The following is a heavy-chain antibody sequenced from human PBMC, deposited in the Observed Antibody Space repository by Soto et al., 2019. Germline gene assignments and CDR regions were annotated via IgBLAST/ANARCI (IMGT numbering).Heavy chain of an antibody. CDR3: AHTMTRFRTRMDL. Sequence: QITLKESGPTLVKPTETLTLTCSFSGIALDATDVGVAWIRQPPGKALVWLALLYLDDDKRFNDAQKSMLTVTKDPSKNQVILTMTSMDTVDTGTYYCAHTMTRFRTRMDLWGSGTTVIVS. CDR1: GIALDATDVG. D-gene: IGHD3-22*01. CDR2: LYLDDDK. J-gene: IGHJ6*03. V-gene: IGHV2-5*02.